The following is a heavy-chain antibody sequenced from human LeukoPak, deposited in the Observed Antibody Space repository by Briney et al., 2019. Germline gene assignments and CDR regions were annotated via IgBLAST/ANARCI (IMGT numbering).Heavy chain of an antibody. V-gene: IGHV3-53*01. CDR2: IYSGGST. Sequence: PGGSLRLSCAASGFTVSSNYMSWVRQAPEKGLEWVSVIYSGGSTYYADSVKGRFTISRDNSKNTLYLQMNSLRAEDTAVYYCAKYIVLMVYATPLFDYWGQGTLVTVSS. CDR3: AKYIVLMVYATPLFDY. D-gene: IGHD2-8*01. J-gene: IGHJ4*02. CDR1: GFTVSSNY.